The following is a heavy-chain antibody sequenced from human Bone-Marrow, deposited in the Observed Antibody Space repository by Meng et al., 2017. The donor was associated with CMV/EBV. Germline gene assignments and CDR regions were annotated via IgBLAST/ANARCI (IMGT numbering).Heavy chain of an antibody. D-gene: IGHD4-11*01. Sequence: GSLRLSCTVSGGSISSYYWSWIRQPPGKGLEWIGYIYYSGSTNYNPSLKSRVTISVDTSKNQFSLKLSSVTAADTAVYYCARLRTTVTGYFDYWGQGTRVTGYS. V-gene: IGHV4-59*01. CDR3: ARLRTTVTGYFDY. CDR2: IYYSGST. CDR1: GGSISSYY. J-gene: IGHJ4*02.